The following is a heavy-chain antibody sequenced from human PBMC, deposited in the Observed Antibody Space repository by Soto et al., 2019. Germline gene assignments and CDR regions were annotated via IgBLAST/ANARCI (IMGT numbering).Heavy chain of an antibody. J-gene: IGHJ4*02. V-gene: IGHV6-1*01. CDR3: AREAREPPTKRWAPCDY. CDR1: GDSVSSNSAA. CDR2: TYYRSKWNS. Sequence: PSRTLSLTCAISGDSVSSNSAAWSWLRQSPSRGLEWLGRTYYRSKWNSNYAVSVKGRVTINPDTSKNQFSLQLNSVTPEDTAVYYCAREAREPPTKRWAPCDYWGQGTLVTVYS.